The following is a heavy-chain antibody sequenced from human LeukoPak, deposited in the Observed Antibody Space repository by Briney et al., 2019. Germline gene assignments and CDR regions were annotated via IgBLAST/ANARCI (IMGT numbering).Heavy chain of an antibody. J-gene: IGHJ6*03. CDR3: ASRQNTIYYMDI. Sequence: PGGYLRLSCAASGFTFNSYAMTWVRQAPGKGLEWVSSISGSGGSTYYADSVKGRFTISRDNSKNTLYLQMNSLRAEDTAVYYCASRQNTIYYMDIWGKGTTVTVSS. CDR2: ISGSGGST. V-gene: IGHV3-23*01. D-gene: IGHD3-3*01. CDR1: GFTFNSYA.